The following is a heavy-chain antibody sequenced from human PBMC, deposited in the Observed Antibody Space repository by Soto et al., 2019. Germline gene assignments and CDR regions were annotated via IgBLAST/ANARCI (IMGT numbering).Heavy chain of an antibody. Sequence: XAVKVACKPSGYPLTNYHVHWVRQAPGQGLEWLGIINPSDGGTGYAQKFQCRVTMTRDTSTSTVYMDMSSLRSEDTAVYYCARVAHQSLDSSGLGNLVTVPS. CDR3: ARVAHQSLDS. CDR1: GYPLTNYH. D-gene: IGHD5-12*01. CDR2: INPSDGGT. J-gene: IGHJ4*02. V-gene: IGHV1-46*01.